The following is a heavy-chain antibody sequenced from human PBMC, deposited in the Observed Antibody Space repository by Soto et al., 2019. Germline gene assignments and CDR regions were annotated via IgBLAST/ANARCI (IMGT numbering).Heavy chain of an antibody. CDR1: GYTFTRYS. CDR2: INPNTGGT. V-gene: IGHV1-2*02. Sequence: QVQLVQSGAEVKKPGASVKVSCRASGYTFTRYSVHWVRQAPGQGLEWMGWINPNTGGTRFAPKLEGRVTLTTDPSVRTVYMEVRSLRYDATVVFYCSVYFDDLQEASFWGQGTLVTVTS. D-gene: IGHD2-8*01. CDR3: SVYFDDLQEASF. J-gene: IGHJ1*01.